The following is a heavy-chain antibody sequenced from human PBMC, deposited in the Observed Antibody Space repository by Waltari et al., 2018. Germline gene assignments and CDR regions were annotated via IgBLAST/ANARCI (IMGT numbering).Heavy chain of an antibody. CDR1: GYTLTELS. J-gene: IGHJ3*02. D-gene: IGHD5-12*01. CDR3: ATYRATRIPDAFDI. Sequence: QVQLVQSVAEVKKPGASVKVSCKVSGYTLTELSMHWVRQAPGKGLEWMGGVEPEDGETIYAQKFQGRVTMTEDTSTDTAYMELSSLRSEDTAVYYCATYRATRIPDAFDIWGQGTMVTVSS. CDR2: VEPEDGET. V-gene: IGHV1-24*01.